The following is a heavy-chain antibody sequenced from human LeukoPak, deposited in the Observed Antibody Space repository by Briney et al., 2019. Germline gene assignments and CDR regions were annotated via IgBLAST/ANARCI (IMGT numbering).Heavy chain of an antibody. D-gene: IGHD2-21*02. V-gene: IGHV3-7*02. Sequence: PGGSLRLSCAASGFTCGSYWMSWVRQAPGKGLEWVANIKQDGSEKYYVDSVKGRFTFSRDNAKNSLYLQMNSLRADDKAVYHCMMSLTAHYYYGLDVWGQGTTVTVSS. CDR1: GFTCGSYW. J-gene: IGHJ6*02. CDR3: MMSLTAHYYYGLDV. CDR2: IKQDGSEK.